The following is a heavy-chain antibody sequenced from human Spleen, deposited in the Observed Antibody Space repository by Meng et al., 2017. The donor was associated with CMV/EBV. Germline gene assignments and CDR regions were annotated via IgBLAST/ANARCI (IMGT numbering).Heavy chain of an antibody. CDR1: GYTFTGYY. Sequence: SVKVSCKASGYTFTGYYIHWVRQAPGQGLEWMGWINPNSGGTNYAQKFQDRVTMTRDTSISTAYMELSRLRSDDTAVYYCARPVTTSFFDPWGQGTLVTVSS. CDR2: INPNSGGT. V-gene: IGHV1-2*02. J-gene: IGHJ5*02. D-gene: IGHD4-11*01. CDR3: ARPVTTSFFDP.